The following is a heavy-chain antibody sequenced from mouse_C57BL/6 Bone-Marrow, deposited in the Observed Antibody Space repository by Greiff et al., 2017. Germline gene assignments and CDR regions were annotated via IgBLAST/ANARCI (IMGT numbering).Heavy chain of an antibody. CDR3: ARGAGWFAY. J-gene: IGHJ3*01. CDR1: GYTFTSYW. CDR2: IYHSDSET. Sequence: VQLQQPGAELVRPGSSVKLSCKASGYTFTSYWMDWVKQRPGQGLEWIGNIYHSDSETHYNQKFKDKATLTVDKSSSTAYMQLSSLTSEDSAVYCCARGAGWFAYWGQGTLVTVAA. V-gene: IGHV1-61*01.